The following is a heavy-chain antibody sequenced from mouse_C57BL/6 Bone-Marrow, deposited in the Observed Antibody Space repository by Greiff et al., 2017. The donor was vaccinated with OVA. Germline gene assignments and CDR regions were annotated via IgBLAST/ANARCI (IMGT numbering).Heavy chain of an antibody. CDR2: IYPGSGST. D-gene: IGHD1-1*01. CDR3: ARNYYGSSSFAY. J-gene: IGHJ3*01. CDR1: GYTFTSYW. Sequence: VQLQQPGAELVKPGASVKMSCKASGYTFTSYWITWVKQRPGQGLEWIGDIYPGSGSTNYNEKFKSKATLTVDTSSSPAYMQLSSLTSEDSAVYYCARNYYGSSSFAYWGQGTLVTVSA. V-gene: IGHV1-55*01.